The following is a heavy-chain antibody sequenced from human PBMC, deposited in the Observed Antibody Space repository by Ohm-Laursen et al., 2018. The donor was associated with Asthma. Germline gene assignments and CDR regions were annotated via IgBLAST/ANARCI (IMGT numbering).Heavy chain of an antibody. D-gene: IGHD2/OR15-2a*01. CDR1: GGSINNFY. J-gene: IGHJ5*02. CDR3: ARGVVSRTTPNWCDP. CDR2: IHDSVNT. Sequence: GTLSLTCNVSGGSINNFYWHWIRQPPGKGLEWIGYIHDSVNTQYNPSLKSRVTISLDTSKRQFSLCLNSASAADTAVYYCARGVVSRTTPNWCDPWGQGTLVTVSS. V-gene: IGHV4-59*01.